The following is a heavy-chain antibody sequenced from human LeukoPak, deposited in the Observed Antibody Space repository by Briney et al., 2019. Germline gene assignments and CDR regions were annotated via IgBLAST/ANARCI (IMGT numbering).Heavy chain of an antibody. CDR1: GYRFTSYW. J-gene: IGHJ6*02. CDR3: ARLLPDARGMDV. D-gene: IGHD2-2*01. Sequence: GESLKISCKGSGYRFTSYWLGWVRQMPGKGLEWMGIINPGDSDTRYSPPFQGQVTISADKSISTAYLQCSSLKASDTAMYYCARLLPDARGMDVWGQGTMVTVSS. CDR2: INPGDSDT. V-gene: IGHV5-51*01.